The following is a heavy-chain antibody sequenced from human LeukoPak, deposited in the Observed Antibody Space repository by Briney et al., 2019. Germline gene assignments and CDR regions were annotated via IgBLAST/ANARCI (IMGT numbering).Heavy chain of an antibody. J-gene: IGHJ4*02. D-gene: IGHD5-18*01. CDR2: ISGSGGST. CDR3: AKGVPFDSYGLKYFDY. Sequence: GGSLRLSCAASAFTFSSYAMSWVRQAPGKGLEWVSAISGSGGSTYYADSVKGRFTISRDNSKNTLYLQMNSLRAEDTAVYYCAKGVPFDSYGLKYFDYWGQGTLVTVSS. CDR1: AFTFSSYA. V-gene: IGHV3-23*01.